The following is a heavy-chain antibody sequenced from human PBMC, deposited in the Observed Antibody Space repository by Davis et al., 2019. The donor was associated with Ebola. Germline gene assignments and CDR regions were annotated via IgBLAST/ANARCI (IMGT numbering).Heavy chain of an antibody. CDR2: ISSKANSYAT. J-gene: IGHJ4*02. Sequence: GGSLRLSCAASGFTFSGSAMHWVRQASGKGLEWVGRISSKANSYATAYAASVKGRFTISRDNSKNTLYLQMSSLRAEDTAVYYCAREGASITMVDFDYWGQGTLVTVSS. CDR3: AREGASITMVDFDY. V-gene: IGHV3-73*01. CDR1: GFTFSGSA. D-gene: IGHD3-10*01.